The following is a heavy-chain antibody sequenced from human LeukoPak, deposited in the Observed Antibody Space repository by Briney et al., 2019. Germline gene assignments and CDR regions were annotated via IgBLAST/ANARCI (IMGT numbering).Heavy chain of an antibody. J-gene: IGHJ2*01. V-gene: IGHV4-34*01. CDR2: INHSGST. CDR1: GGSFSGYY. CDR3: ARAPCSGGSCPYWYFDL. Sequence: PSETLSLTCAVYGGSFSGYYWSWIRQPPGEGLEWIGEINHSGSTNYNPSLKSRVTISVDTSKNQFSLKLSSVTAADTAVYYCARAPCSGGSCPYWYFDLWGRGTLVTVSS. D-gene: IGHD2-15*01.